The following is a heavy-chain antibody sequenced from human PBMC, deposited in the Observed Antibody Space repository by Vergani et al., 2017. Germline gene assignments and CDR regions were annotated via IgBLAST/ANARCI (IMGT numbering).Heavy chain of an antibody. Sequence: EVELVQSGPEMRKPGESLKISCKGSEYSFGNYWIGWVRQMPGQGLEWMGIIYPADSDTRYSPSFQGQVTISADKSISTAFLQWDSLKASDTALYYCARHTTDTDSWGQGTLVTVSS. CDR1: EYSFGNYW. CDR2: IYPADSDT. D-gene: IGHD1-1*01. J-gene: IGHJ4*02. CDR3: ARHTTDTDS. V-gene: IGHV5-51*01.